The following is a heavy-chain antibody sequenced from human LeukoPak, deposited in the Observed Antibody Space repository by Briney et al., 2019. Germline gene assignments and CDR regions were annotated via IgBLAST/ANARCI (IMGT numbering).Heavy chain of an antibody. CDR2: ISDSGGRT. Sequence: GGSLRLSWAVSGITLSNYGMSWVRQAPGKGLEWVAGISDSGGRTNYADSVKGRFTISRDNPKNTLYLQMNSLRAEDTAVYFCAKRGVVIRVILVGFHKEAYYFDSWGQGALVTVSS. D-gene: IGHD3-22*01. V-gene: IGHV3-23*01. J-gene: IGHJ4*02. CDR3: AKRGVVIRVILVGFHKEAYYFDS. CDR1: GITLSNYG.